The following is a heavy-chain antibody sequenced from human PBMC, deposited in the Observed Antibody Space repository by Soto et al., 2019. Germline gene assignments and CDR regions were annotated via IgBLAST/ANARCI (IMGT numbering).Heavy chain of an antibody. CDR1: GYTFTNND. V-gene: IGHV1-8*01. Sequence: ASVKVSCKASGYTFTNNDVTWVRQATGQGLEWMGWMNPGSGDTGYAQKFQGRVTMTRNISIATAYMELSSLRSEDTAIYYCARMASFGSLNWFDPRSEGTLVTVSS. CDR3: ARMASFGSLNWFDP. CDR2: MNPGSGDT. D-gene: IGHD5-18*01. J-gene: IGHJ5*02.